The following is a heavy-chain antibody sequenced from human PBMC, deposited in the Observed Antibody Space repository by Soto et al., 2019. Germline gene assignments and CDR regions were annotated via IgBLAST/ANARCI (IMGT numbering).Heavy chain of an antibody. Sequence: ASGPTLANPTQTLTLTCTFSGFSLSTTGVGVSWIRQPPGKALEWLALIYWHDDERYSPSLKSRLTTTKDTSKNQVVLTMTNMDPVDTATYYCAHRGGATVGLYYFDYWGQGALVTVSS. CDR2: IYWHDDE. J-gene: IGHJ4*02. D-gene: IGHD3-16*01. V-gene: IGHV2-5*01. CDR1: GFSLSTTGVG. CDR3: AHRGGATVGLYYFDY.